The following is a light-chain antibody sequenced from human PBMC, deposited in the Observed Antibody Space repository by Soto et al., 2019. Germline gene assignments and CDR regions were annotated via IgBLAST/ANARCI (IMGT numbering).Light chain of an antibody. J-gene: IGLJ1*01. CDR1: SSDVGGYNY. V-gene: IGLV2-14*01. CDR2: DVS. CDR3: SSYTSSSTYV. Sequence: QSALTQPASVSGSPGQSITISCTGTSSDVGGYNYVSWYQQHPGKAPKLMIYDVSNRPSGVSNRFSGYKSGNTASLTISGLQAEDEADYYCSSYTSSSTYVFGTGTQLNVL.